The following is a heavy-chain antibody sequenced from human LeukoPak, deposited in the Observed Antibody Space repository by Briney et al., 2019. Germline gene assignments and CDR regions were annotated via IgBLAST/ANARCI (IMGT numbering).Heavy chain of an antibody. Sequence: GGSLRLSCAASGFTFSSYAMCWVRQAPGKGLEWVSTMTGSGGSTFYADSVKGRFTISRDNSKNTLYLQMNSLRAEDTAVYYCAKYDPIYRWGQGTLVTVSS. V-gene: IGHV3-23*01. CDR2: MTGSGGST. CDR1: GFTFSSYA. D-gene: IGHD1-14*01. CDR3: AKYDPIYR. J-gene: IGHJ4*02.